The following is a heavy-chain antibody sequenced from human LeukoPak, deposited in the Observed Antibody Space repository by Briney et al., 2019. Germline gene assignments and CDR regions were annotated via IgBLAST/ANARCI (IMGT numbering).Heavy chain of an antibody. D-gene: IGHD2-21*01. V-gene: IGHV5-10-1*01. CDR1: GYSFTSYW. CDR3: ARHGESPRTQYGQFDP. CDR2: IDPSDSYT. Sequence: GESPKISCKGSGYSFTSYWISWVRQMPGKGREWMGRIDPSDSYTNYSPSFQGHVTISADKSISTAYLQWSSLKASDTAMYYCARHGESPRTQYGQFDPWGQGTLVTVSS. J-gene: IGHJ5*02.